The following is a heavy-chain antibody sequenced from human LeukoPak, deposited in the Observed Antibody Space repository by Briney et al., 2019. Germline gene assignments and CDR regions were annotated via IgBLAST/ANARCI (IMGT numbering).Heavy chain of an antibody. D-gene: IGHD3-3*01. V-gene: IGHV3-9*01. J-gene: IGHJ4*02. Sequence: PGGSLRLSCAASGFTFSSYSMNWVRQAPGKGLEWVSGISWNSGSIGYADSVKGRFTISRDNAKNSLYLQMNSLRAEDTALYYCAKGPYYDFWSGYYYFDYWGQGTLVTVSS. CDR2: ISWNSGSI. CDR3: AKGPYYDFWSGYYYFDY. CDR1: GFTFSSYS.